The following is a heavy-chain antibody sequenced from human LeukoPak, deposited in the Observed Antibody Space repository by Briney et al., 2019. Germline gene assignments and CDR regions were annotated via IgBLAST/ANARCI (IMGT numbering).Heavy chain of an antibody. D-gene: IGHD6-13*01. CDR3: ARDLPYSSSWESIDY. Sequence: ASVKVSCKASGYTFTSYGIIWVRQAPGQGLEWMGWISTYNGNTNYAQKIQGRVTMTTDTSTSTAYMELRSLRSDDTAVYYCARDLPYSSSWESIDYWGQGTLVTVSS. V-gene: IGHV1-18*01. CDR2: ISTYNGNT. CDR1: GYTFTSYG. J-gene: IGHJ4*02.